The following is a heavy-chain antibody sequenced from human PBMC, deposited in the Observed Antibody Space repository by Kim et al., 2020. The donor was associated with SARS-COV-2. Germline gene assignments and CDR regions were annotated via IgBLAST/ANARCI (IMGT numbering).Heavy chain of an antibody. D-gene: IGHD3-9*01. CDR3: ARDILTGYSPYYYYGMDV. Sequence: KSRVTITVDTSKNQFSLKLSSVTAADTAVYYCARDILTGYSPYYYYGMDVWGQGTTVTVSS. V-gene: IGHV4-59*01. J-gene: IGHJ6*02.